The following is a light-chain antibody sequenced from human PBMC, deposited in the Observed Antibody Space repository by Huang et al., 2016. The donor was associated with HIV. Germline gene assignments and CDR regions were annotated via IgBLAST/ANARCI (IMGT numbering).Light chain of an antibody. CDR1: QSLLYNSNNKNY. J-gene: IGKJ2*01. V-gene: IGKV4-1*01. CDR3: QQHYSSPPT. CDR2: WAS. Sequence: DIVMTQSPDSLAVSLGERANINCKSSQSLLYNSNNKNYVAWYQQKPGQPPNLLIYWASSRKSGVPDRFSGSGSETDFTLTISSLQAEDVAVYYCQQHYSSPPTFGQGTKLEIK.